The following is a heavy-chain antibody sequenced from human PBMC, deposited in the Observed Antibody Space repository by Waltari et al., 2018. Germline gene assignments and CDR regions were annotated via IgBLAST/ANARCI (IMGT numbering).Heavy chain of an antibody. Sequence: QVQLVQSGAEVRKPGASVKVSCKASGYTFIGYYLHWMRQAPGQGLEWMGRIDPSSGGTNYAQKFRGRVTMTRDTSINTASMELSGLRSDDTAVYYCATLIGSSYYYDSGTYPDFWGQGTLVTVSS. CDR3: ATLIGSSYYYDSGTYPDF. CDR1: GYTFIGYY. J-gene: IGHJ4*02. D-gene: IGHD3-10*01. CDR2: IDPSSGGT. V-gene: IGHV1-2*06.